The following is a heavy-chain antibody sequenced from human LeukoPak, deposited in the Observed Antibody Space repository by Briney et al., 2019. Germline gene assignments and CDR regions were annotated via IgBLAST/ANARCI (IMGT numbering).Heavy chain of an antibody. Sequence: SQTLSLTCTVSGDSISSGNYYWSWLRQPAGKGLEWLGSVHTSGITNYNPSLKSRLTISADTSKNQFSLKLSSVTAADTAVYYCGSSGWYSGWYFDLWGRGTLVTVSS. CDR3: GSSGWYSGWYFDL. J-gene: IGHJ2*01. V-gene: IGHV4-61*02. CDR1: GDSISSGNYY. D-gene: IGHD6-19*01. CDR2: VHTSGIT.